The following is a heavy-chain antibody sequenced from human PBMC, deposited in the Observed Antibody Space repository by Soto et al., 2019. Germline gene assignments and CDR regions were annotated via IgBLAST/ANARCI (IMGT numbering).Heavy chain of an antibody. J-gene: IGHJ5*02. V-gene: IGHV3-11*05. CDR1: GGSISDYY. CDR2: ISSSSSYT. CDR3: ARGVNYYDSSGSSWFDP. D-gene: IGHD3-22*01. Sequence: LSLTCTVSGGSISDYYMSWIRQAPGKGLEWVSYISSSSSYTNYADSVKGRFTISRDNSKNTLYLQMNSLRAEDTAVYYCARGVNYYDSSGSSWFDPWGQGALVTVSS.